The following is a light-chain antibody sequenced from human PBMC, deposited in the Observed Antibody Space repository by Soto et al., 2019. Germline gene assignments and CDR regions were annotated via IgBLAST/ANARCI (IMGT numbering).Light chain of an antibody. CDR3: QHYGSSRA. V-gene: IGKV3-20*01. CDR2: GAS. Sequence: EIVLTQSPDTLSLSPGERATLSCRTSQSISSSYLAWYQLRPGQGARLLIYGASSRATGIPDRFSGGGSGTDITLTISRLEPEDFAVYYCQHYGSSRAFGQGTKVEVK. CDR1: QSISSSY. J-gene: IGKJ1*01.